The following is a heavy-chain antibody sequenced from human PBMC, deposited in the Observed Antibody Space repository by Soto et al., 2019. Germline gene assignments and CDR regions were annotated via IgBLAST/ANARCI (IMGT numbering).Heavy chain of an antibody. Sequence: SQTLSLTCAISGDSVSSNSAAWNWIRQSPSRGLELLGRTYYRSTWYNDYAVSVKSRITINPDTSKNQFSLQLNSVTPEDTAVYYCARGGMDYDFWSGYLESDGMDVWGQGTTVTVSS. J-gene: IGHJ6*02. V-gene: IGHV6-1*01. CDR3: ARGGMDYDFWSGYLESDGMDV. CDR1: GDSVSSNSAA. CDR2: TYYRSTWYN. D-gene: IGHD3-3*01.